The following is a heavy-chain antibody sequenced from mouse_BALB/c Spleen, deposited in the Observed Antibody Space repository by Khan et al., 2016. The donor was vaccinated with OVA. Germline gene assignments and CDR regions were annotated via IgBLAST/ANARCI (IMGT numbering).Heavy chain of an antibody. Sequence: VVKTGASVKISCKASGYSFTGYYMHWVKQSHGKSLEWIGYISSYSGATTYNQKFKGKAIFTVDTSSSKAYMQFNSLTSEDSAVYYCARRYGGAMDYWGQGASVTVSS. V-gene: IGHV1S34*01. CDR3: ARRYGGAMDY. D-gene: IGHD1-1*01. CDR2: ISSYSGAT. J-gene: IGHJ4*01. CDR1: GYSFTGYY.